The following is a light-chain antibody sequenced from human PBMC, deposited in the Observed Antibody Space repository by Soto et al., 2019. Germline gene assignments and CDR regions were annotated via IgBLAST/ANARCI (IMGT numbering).Light chain of an antibody. V-gene: IGLV4-69*01. Sequence: QSVLTQSPSASASLGASVKLTCTLSSGHSSYAIAWHQQQPEKGPRYLMKLDSDGSHTKGDAIPDRFSGSSSGAERYLTISSLQSEDEADYYCQTWGTGIHVVFGGGT. CDR1: SGHSSYA. CDR2: LDSDGSH. CDR3: QTWGTGIHVV. J-gene: IGLJ2*01.